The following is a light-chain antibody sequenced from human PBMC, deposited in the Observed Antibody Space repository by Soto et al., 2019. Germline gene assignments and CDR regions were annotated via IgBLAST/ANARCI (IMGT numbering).Light chain of an antibody. V-gene: IGKV1-39*01. CDR1: QKIRTG. J-gene: IGKJ4*01. Sequence: DIQMTQSPSTLSASVGERGTSTCRASQKIRTGLAWYQQKSGKPPSLLIYGASTVQCGVPSRFSGSGSGTDFTLTISSLQPEDFATYYCQQSYSTPLTFGGGTKVDI. CDR2: GAS. CDR3: QQSYSTPLT.